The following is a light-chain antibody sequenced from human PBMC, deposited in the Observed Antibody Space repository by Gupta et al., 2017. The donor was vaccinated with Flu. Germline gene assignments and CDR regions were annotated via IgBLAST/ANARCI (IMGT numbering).Light chain of an antibody. Sequence: QSVLTHPPSAYAAQVQKGSSTYFGRSSNIGINYVSWYQHLPRTTPKLLIYESNKIHSGIPDRFPCSKSGTSATLGITGLQTGDEADYYCGTCDNRVTNNWLFGGGTKLTVL. CDR2: ESN. J-gene: IGLJ3*02. CDR3: GTCDNRVTNNWL. CDR1: SSNIGINY. V-gene: IGLV1-51*02.